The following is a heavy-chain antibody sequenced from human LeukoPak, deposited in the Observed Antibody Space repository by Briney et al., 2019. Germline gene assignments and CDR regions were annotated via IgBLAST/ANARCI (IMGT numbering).Heavy chain of an antibody. V-gene: IGHV4-59*08. D-gene: IGHD6-6*01. CDR2: IYYSGST. CDR1: GGSISSYY. J-gene: IGHJ4*02. CDR3: ARGYSSSSGRPDY. Sequence: PSETLSLTCTVSGGSISSYYWSWIRRPPGKGLEWIGYIYYSGSTNYNPSLKSRVTISVDTSKKQFSLKLSSVTAADTAVYYCARGYSSSSGRPDYWGQGTLVTVSS.